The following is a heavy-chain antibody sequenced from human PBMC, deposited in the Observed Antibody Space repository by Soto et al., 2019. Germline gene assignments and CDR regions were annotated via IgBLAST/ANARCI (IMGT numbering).Heavy chain of an antibody. CDR1: GGSISSYY. CDR2: IFHDGTA. D-gene: IGHD3-10*01. CDR3: ARLVYDTRLNYMYFDF. Sequence: PSETLSLTCTVSGGSISSYYWSWIRQPPGKGLEWIGEIFHDGTANYYPSFERRVAISVDTSKNQFSLKLTSVTAADTAIYFCARLVYDTRLNYMYFDFWGQGTLVTVSS. V-gene: IGHV4-59*12. J-gene: IGHJ4*02.